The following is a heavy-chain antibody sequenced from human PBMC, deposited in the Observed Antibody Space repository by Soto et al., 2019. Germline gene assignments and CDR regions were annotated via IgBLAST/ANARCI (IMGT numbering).Heavy chain of an antibody. CDR2: IWYDGANE. J-gene: IGHJ6*03. D-gene: IGHD4-17*01. V-gene: IGHV3-33*01. CDR3: VRASLFIYGYYGVPGGYFYYSFMDV. CDR1: GFTFSSHG. Sequence: QVRLVESGGGVVQPGRSLRLSCAASGFTFSSHGMHWVRQAPGKGLEWVAIIWYDGANEYYADSVKGRFTVSRDNSKYTLYLQMNRLRADYTAVYYCVRASLFIYGYYGVPGGYFYYSFMDVWGEGATVTVSS.